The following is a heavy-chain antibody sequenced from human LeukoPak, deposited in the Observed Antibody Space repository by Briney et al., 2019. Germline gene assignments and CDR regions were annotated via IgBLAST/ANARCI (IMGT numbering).Heavy chain of an antibody. Sequence: PGGSLRLSCTASGFTFSSYWMYWVRQAPGKGLEWDSRIESDGSDTSYADSVKGRFTISRDNAKSTLYLQMNSLRAEDTAVYYCARDYSTTWYNWFDPWGQGTLVTVSS. J-gene: IGHJ5*02. CDR3: ARDYSTTWYNWFDP. D-gene: IGHD2/OR15-2a*01. CDR1: GFTFSSYW. V-gene: IGHV3-74*01. CDR2: IESDGSDT.